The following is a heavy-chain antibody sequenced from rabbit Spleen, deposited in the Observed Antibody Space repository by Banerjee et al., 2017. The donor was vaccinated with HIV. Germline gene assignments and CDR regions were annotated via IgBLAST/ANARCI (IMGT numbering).Heavy chain of an antibody. CDR3: ARDYVGGSVNKGFGL. Sequence: QEQLEESGGDLVKPEGSLTLTCKASGFDLSSYYYMCWVRQAPGKGLEWIACIYTGSSGSTYYASWAKGRFTISKTSSTTVTLQMTSLTVADTATYFCARDYVGGSVNKGFGLWGQGTLVTVS. J-gene: IGHJ4*01. V-gene: IGHV1S45*01. D-gene: IGHD8-1*01. CDR2: IYTGSSGST. CDR1: GFDLSSYYY.